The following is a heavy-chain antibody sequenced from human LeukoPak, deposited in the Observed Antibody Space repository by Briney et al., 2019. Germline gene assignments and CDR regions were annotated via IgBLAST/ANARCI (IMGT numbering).Heavy chain of an antibody. CDR3: ARIAAADLFYFDY. J-gene: IGHJ4*02. CDR1: GFSLSTSGMC. CDR2: IDWDDDK. D-gene: IGHD6-13*01. V-gene: IGHV2-70*11. Sequence: SGPALVKPTQPLTLTCTFSGFSLSTSGMCVSWIRQPPGKALEWLARIDWDDDKYYNTSLKTRLTISKDTSKNQVVLTMTNMDPVDTSTYYCARIAAADLFYFDYWGQGTLVTVSS.